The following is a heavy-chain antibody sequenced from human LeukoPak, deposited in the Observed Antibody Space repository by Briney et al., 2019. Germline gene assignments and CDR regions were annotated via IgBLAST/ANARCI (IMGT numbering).Heavy chain of an antibody. Sequence: SETLSLTCSVSGYSISSAYYWGWIRQPPGKGLEWIGTMYHSGSTNYNPSLKSRVTMSIDTSKNQFSLKLSSVTAADTAIYYCARDAKYYYGSRTYFFFEYWGQGTLLTVSS. CDR3: ARDAKYYYGSRTYFFFEY. CDR1: GYSISSAYY. J-gene: IGHJ4*02. V-gene: IGHV4-38-2*02. D-gene: IGHD3-10*01. CDR2: MYHSGST.